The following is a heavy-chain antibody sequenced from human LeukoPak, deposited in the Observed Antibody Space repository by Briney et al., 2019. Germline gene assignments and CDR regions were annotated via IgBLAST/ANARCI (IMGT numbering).Heavy chain of an antibody. V-gene: IGHV3-48*01. D-gene: IGHD4-11*01. CDR1: GFTFSSYS. CDR3: ARGYSNYRVDWFDP. J-gene: IGHJ5*02. CDR2: ISSSSSTI. Sequence: GGSLRLSCAASGFTFSSYSMNWVRQAPGKGLEWVSYISSSSSTIYYADSVKGRFTISRDNAKNSLYLQMNSLRAEDTAVYYCARGYSNYRVDWFDPWGQGTLVTVSS.